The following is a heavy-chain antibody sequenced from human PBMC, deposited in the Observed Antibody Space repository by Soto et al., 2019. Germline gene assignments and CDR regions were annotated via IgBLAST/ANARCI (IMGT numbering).Heavy chain of an antibody. Sequence: QVQLVQSGAEVKKPGASVKVSCKASGYTFTGYYMHWVRQAPGQGLEWMGWINPNSGGTNYAQKFQGWVTMTRDTPISKAYMELSRLRSDDTAVYYCAREDTAMVYGMDVWGQGTTVTVSS. CDR2: INPNSGGT. J-gene: IGHJ6*02. CDR1: GYTFTGYY. V-gene: IGHV1-2*04. D-gene: IGHD5-18*01. CDR3: AREDTAMVYGMDV.